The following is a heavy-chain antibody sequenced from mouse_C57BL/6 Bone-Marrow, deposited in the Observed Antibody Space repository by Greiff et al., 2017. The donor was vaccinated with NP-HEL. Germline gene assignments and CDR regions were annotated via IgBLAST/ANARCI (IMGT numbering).Heavy chain of an antibody. J-gene: IGHJ2*01. CDR1: GYTFTDYY. V-gene: IGHV1-26*01. CDR3: ARSYSYY. Sequence: VQLQQSGPELVKPGASVKISCKASGYTFTDYYMNWVKQSHGKSLEWIGDINPNNGGTSYNQKFKGKATLTVDKSSSTAYMELRSLTSEDSAVYYCARSYSYYWGQGTTLTVSS. D-gene: IGHD6-5*01. CDR2: INPNNGGT.